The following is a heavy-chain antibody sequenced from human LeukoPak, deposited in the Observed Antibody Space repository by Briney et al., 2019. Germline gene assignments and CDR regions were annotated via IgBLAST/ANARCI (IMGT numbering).Heavy chain of an antibody. V-gene: IGHV3-15*01. CDR2: IKSKTDGGTT. J-gene: IGHJ5*02. D-gene: IGHD5-18*01. CDR3: ARDLITAVARGWFDP. Sequence: GGSLRLSCAASGFTFSNAWMSWVRQAPGKGLEWVGRIKSKTDGGTTDYAAPVKGRFTISRDDSKNTLYLQMNSLKTEDTAVYYCARDLITAVARGWFDPWGQGTLVTVSS. CDR1: GFTFSNAW.